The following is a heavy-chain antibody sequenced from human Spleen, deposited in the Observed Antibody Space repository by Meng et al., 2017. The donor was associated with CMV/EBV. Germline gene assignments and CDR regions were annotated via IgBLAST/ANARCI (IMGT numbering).Heavy chain of an antibody. CDR1: GFIFSTYA. J-gene: IGHJ4*02. CDR2: MSFDGSNK. Sequence: GESLKISCAASGFIFSTYAMHWVRQAPGKGLEWVAVMSFDGSNKYYADSVKGRFTISRDNSKNTLYLQMNSLRAEDTAVYYCARDPNLVPAPPYFLDFWGQGTLVTVSS. V-gene: IGHV3-30*04. CDR3: ARDPNLVPAPPYFLDF. D-gene: IGHD2-2*01.